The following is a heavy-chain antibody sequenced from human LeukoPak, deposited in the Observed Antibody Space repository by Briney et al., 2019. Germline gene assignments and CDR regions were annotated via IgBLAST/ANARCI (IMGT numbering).Heavy chain of an antibody. CDR2: VYTSGST. V-gene: IGHV4-4*08. CDR1: GGPISSYY. J-gene: IGHJ6*03. Sequence: PSETLSLTCTVSGGPISSYYWSWIRQPPGKGLEWIGRVYTSGSTNYNPSLKSRVTISVDTSKIQFSLKMSSVTAADTAVYYCARATRSCSSTSCYNYYYYMDVWGKGTTVTVSS. D-gene: IGHD2-2*02. CDR3: ARATRSCSSTSCYNYYYYMDV.